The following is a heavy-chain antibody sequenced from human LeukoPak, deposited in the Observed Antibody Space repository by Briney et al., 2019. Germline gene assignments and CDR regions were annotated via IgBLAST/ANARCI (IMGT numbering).Heavy chain of an antibody. D-gene: IGHD4-11*01. J-gene: IGHJ6*02. CDR1: GFTFSTYS. CDR2: TWYDGGNK. V-gene: IGHV3-33*01. Sequence: GGSLRLSCAASGFTFSTYSMHWVRQAPGKGLEWVALTWYDGGNKYYADSVKGRFTISRDNSKNTLYLQMNSLRAEDTAVYYCARDGGYSNYANSMDVWGQGTTVTVSS. CDR3: ARDGGYSNYANSMDV.